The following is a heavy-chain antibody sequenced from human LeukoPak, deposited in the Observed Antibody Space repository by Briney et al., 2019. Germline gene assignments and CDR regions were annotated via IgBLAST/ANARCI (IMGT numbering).Heavy chain of an antibody. CDR2: IYYSGST. D-gene: IGHD2-2*01. J-gene: IGHJ5*02. CDR3: ARHSSKYCSSTSCYPNWFDP. Sequence: PSETLSLTCTVSGGSISSSSYCWGWSRQPPGKGREWIGSIYYSGSTYNNPSLKSRVTISVYTAKNQFSLKLSSVTAADTAVYYCARHSSKYCSSTSCYPNWFDPWGQGTLVTVSS. V-gene: IGHV4-39*01. CDR1: GGSISSSSYC.